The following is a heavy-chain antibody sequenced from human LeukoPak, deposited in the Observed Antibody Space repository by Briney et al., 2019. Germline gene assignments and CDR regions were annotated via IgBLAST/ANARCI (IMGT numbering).Heavy chain of an antibody. D-gene: IGHD2-15*01. CDR1: GFNFADYA. J-gene: IGHJ4*02. CDR3: TRDYPLLPD. CDR2: IRSKAHGETT. Sequence: PGRSLRLSCTGSGFNFADYAMSWVRQAPEKGLEWVGFIRSKAHGETTLYAATVKGRFTISRDDSKRVAYLQMNSLKTEDTGVYFCTRDYPLLPDWGQGTLVTVYS. V-gene: IGHV3-49*04.